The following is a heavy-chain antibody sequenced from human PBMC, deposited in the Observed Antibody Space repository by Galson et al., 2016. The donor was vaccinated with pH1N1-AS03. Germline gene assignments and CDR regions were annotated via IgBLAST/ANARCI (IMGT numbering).Heavy chain of an antibody. D-gene: IGHD6-25*01. J-gene: IGHJ4*02. V-gene: IGHV5-51*01. CDR1: GYPFTNSW. CDR2: IHPIDSDT. Sequence: SGAEVKQPGESLKISCKTSGYPFTNSWIAWVRQMPGKGLEWMGFIHPIDSDTRYNPSFQGQVTISADKSINTAYLQWSSLKASDTAIYYCARHNEAATLSAPSDYWGQGTLVTVSS. CDR3: ARHNEAATLSAPSDY.